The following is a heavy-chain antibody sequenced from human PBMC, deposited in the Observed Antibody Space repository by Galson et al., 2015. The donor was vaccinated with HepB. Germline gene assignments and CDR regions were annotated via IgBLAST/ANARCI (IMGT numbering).Heavy chain of an antibody. D-gene: IGHD3-10*01. Sequence: SLRLSCAASGFTFSSYWMHWVRQAPGKGLEWVAHINQDGSSKYYVDSVKGRFTIPRDNAKDSVYLQLDSLRAEDTAVYYCARRISLVRGIITKPDYYYGMDVWGQGTTVTVAS. V-gene: IGHV3-7*03. J-gene: IGHJ6*02. CDR1: GFTFSSYW. CDR3: ARRISLVRGIITKPDYYYGMDV. CDR2: INQDGSSK.